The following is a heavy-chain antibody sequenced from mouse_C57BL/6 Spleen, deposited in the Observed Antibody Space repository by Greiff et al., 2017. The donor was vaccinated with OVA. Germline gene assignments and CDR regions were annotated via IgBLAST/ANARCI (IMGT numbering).Heavy chain of an antibody. CDR2: ISDGGSYT. D-gene: IGHD1-1*01. J-gene: IGHJ4*01. CDR1: GFTFSSYA. Sequence: EVKVVESGGGLVKPGGSLKLSCAASGFTFSSYAMSWVRQTPEKRLEWVATISDGGSYTYYPDNVKGRFTISRDNAKNNLYLQMSHLKSEDTAMYYCARDGSSYVGYAMDYWGQGTSVTVSS. CDR3: ARDGSSYVGYAMDY. V-gene: IGHV5-4*01.